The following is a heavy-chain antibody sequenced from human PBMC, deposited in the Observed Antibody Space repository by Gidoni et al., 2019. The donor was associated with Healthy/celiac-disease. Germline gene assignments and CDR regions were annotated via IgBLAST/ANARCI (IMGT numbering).Heavy chain of an antibody. D-gene: IGHD4-17*01. V-gene: IGHV3-7*01. CDR2: IKKDGREK. CDR1: EFTFSRYG. CDR3: AREKYYGDYPVGLYYCCYGMDV. Sequence: EVQLVESGGGLVTPGGSRRLSGAPCEFTFSRYGSSWVGQAPGKGLKWVSNIKKDGREKYYVGSVKGRFTISRDNAKNSLYLQMNSLRAEDTAVYYCAREKYYGDYPVGLYYCCYGMDVWGQGTTVTVSS. J-gene: IGHJ6*02.